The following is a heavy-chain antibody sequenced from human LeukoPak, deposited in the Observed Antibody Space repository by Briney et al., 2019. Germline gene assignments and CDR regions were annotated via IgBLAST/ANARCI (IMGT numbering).Heavy chain of an antibody. CDR2: INHDATEK. V-gene: IGHV3-7*01. D-gene: IGHD6-13*01. CDR1: GFTFSNNW. Sequence: GGSLRLSCAASGFTFSNNWMSWVRQAPGKGLEWVANINHDATEKYYVDSVKGRFTISRDNAKKSLYLQMNRLRADDTAVYHCARVRSAAAGPLDYWGQGTLVTVSS. J-gene: IGHJ4*02. CDR3: ARVRSAAAGPLDY.